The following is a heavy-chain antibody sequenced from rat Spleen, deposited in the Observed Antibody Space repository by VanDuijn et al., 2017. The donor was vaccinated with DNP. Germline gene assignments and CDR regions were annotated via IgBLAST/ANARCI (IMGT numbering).Heavy chain of an antibody. D-gene: IGHD1-12*02. Sequence: EVQLVESGGGLVQPGGSMKLSCAASGFVFTNFYMAWVRQTPTKGLEWVASISTDGDYTFYRDSVKGRFTISRDNAKSTLYLQMNSLRSEDTATYHCVRPHYYYGSYPHYWGQGVMVTVSS. CDR1: GFVFTNFY. CDR3: VRPHYYYGSYPHY. CDR2: ISTDGDYT. J-gene: IGHJ2*01. V-gene: IGHV5-25*01.